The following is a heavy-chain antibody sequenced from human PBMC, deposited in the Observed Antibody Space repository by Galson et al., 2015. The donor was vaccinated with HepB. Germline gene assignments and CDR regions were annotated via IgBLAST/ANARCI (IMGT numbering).Heavy chain of an antibody. Sequence: LTCTVSGYSISSGYYWGWIRQPPGKGLEWIGSIYHSGSTYYNPSLKSRVTISVDTSKNQFSLKLSSVTAADTAVYYCARDRVPPQHWGQGTLVTVSS. CDR2: IYHSGST. J-gene: IGHJ1*01. CDR3: ARDRVPPQH. CDR1: GYSISSGYY. V-gene: IGHV4-38-2*02.